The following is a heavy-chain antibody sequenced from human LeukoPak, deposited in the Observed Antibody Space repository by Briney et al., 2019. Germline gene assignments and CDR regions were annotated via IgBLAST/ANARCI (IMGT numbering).Heavy chain of an antibody. D-gene: IGHD5-12*01. J-gene: IGHJ4*02. CDR1: GFTFSSYA. Sequence: PGGSLRLSCAASGFTFSSYAMSWVRQAPGKGLEWVSAISGSGGSTYYADSVKGRFTIPRDNSKNTLYPQMDSLRAEDTAVYYCAKDVVYSGYDYLDYWGQGTLVTVSS. CDR3: AKDVVYSGYDYLDY. V-gene: IGHV3-23*01. CDR2: ISGSGGST.